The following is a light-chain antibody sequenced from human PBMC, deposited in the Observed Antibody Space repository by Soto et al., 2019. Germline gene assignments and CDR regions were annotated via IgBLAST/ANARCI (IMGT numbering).Light chain of an antibody. CDR1: QSLVYSDGNTY. CDR3: MRGTHWPRT. Sequence: DAVMTQSPLSLPVTLGQPASISCRSSQSLVYSDGNTYLNWFQQRPGQSPRRLIYKVSTRDSGVPERFSGSGSGTDFTLKISRVEAEDVGVYYCMRGTHWPRTFGQGTKV. J-gene: IGKJ1*01. V-gene: IGKV2-30*01. CDR2: KVS.